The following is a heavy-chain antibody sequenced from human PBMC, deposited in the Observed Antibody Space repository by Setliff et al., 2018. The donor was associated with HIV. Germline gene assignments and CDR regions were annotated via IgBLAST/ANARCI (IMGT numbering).Heavy chain of an antibody. J-gene: IGHJ1*01. D-gene: IGHD3-9*01. CDR1: GYTFTHYG. CDR2: ISVYNGYT. CDR3: ARAYDILTGYYRDEYFQH. V-gene: IGHV1-18*01. Sequence: ASVKVSCKASGYTFTHYGLNWVRQAPGQGLEWMGWISVYNGYTKYAQKVQDRVTLTTDTSTSTAYMELRSLRFDDTDVYYCARAYDILTGYYRDEYFQHWGQGTLVTVSS.